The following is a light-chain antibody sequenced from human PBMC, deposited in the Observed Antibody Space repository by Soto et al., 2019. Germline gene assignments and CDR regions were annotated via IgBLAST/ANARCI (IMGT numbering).Light chain of an antibody. J-gene: IGKJ1*01. CDR1: QSLLHSTGYNF. CDR2: LGY. CDR3: MQARQSPRT. V-gene: IGKV2-28*01. Sequence: DIVMTQSPLSLPVTPGESASSSCRSSQSLLHSTGYNFLDWYLQKPGQSPQLLIYLGYNRASGVSARLSGSGSGTDFTLKISRVGAADVGVYCCMQARQSPRTFGQGTKVEFK.